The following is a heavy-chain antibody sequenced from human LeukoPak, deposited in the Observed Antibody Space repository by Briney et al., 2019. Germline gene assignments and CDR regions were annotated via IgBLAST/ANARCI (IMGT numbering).Heavy chain of an antibody. J-gene: IGHJ4*02. CDR2: ISTPTTGS. V-gene: IGHV1-2*02. D-gene: IGHD3-22*01. Sequence: ASVKVSCKASGYTFTDSYINCVRQAPGQGLEWMGRISTPTTGSTPAPTFQCRVTMTSDTSTSTVHMELSRLTSDDTAMYYCARGLAYYDSSGYPTIWGQGTLVTVSS. CDR3: ARGLAYYDSSGYPTI. CDR1: GYTFTDSY.